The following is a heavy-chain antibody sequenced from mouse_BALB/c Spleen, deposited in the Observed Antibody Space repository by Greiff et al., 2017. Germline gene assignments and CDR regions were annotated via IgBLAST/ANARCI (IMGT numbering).Heavy chain of an antibody. CDR1: GYTFTSYW. Sequence: VQLQQSGAELAKPGASVKMSCKASGYTFTSYWMHWVKQRPGQGLEWIGYINPSTGYTEYNQKFKDKATLTADKSSSTAYMQLSSLTSEDSAVYYCAREGYYRYWYFDVWGAGTTVTVSS. D-gene: IGHD2-14*01. J-gene: IGHJ1*01. CDR2: INPSTGYT. CDR3: AREGYYRYWYFDV. V-gene: IGHV1-7*01.